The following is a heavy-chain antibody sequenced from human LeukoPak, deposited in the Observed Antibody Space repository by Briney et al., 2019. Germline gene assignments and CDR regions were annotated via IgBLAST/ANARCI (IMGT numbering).Heavy chain of an antibody. Sequence: KPGGSLRLSCAASEFTFSSYSMNWVRQAPGKGLEWVSSISSTGNFVHYADSVKGRFTISRDNAKNSLYLQMDSLRGEDTAVYFCARVGCRGGSCSSRGDYYYGMDVWGQGTTVTVSS. CDR3: ARVGCRGGSCSSRGDYYYGMDV. V-gene: IGHV3-21*01. CDR1: EFTFSSYS. J-gene: IGHJ6*02. CDR2: ISSTGNFV. D-gene: IGHD2-15*01.